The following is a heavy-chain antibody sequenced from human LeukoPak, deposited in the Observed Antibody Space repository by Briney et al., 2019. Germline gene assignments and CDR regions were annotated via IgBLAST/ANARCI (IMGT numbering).Heavy chain of an antibody. Sequence: ASVKVSCKASGYTFTGYYMHWVRQAPGQGLEWMGWINPNSGGTNYAQKFQGWVTMTRDTSISTAYMELSRLRFDDTAVYYCARERIAVAGWFDPWGQGTLVTVSS. CDR2: INPNSGGT. CDR3: ARERIAVAGWFDP. D-gene: IGHD6-19*01. V-gene: IGHV1-2*04. J-gene: IGHJ5*02. CDR1: GYTFTGYY.